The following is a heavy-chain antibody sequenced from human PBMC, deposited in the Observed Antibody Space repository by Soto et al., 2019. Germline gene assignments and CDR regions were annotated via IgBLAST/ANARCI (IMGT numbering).Heavy chain of an antibody. V-gene: IGHV4-31*03. CDR1: GGSISIGGYY. J-gene: IGHJ4*02. D-gene: IGHD1-26*01. Sequence: PSETLSLTCTVSGGSISIGGYYLSWIRQHPGKGLEWIGYIYYSGSTYYNPSLKSRVTISVDTSKNQFSLKLSSVTAADTAVYYCARVHSGSYFALKYYFDYWGQGTLVTVSS. CDR3: ARVHSGSYFALKYYFDY. CDR2: IYYSGST.